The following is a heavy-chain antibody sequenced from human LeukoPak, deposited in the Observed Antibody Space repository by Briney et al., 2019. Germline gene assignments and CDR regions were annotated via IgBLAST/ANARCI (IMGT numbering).Heavy chain of an antibody. CDR2: IKSKTDGGTT. J-gene: IGHJ4*02. CDR1: GFTFSNAS. CDR3: TNRLYYYGSGSYYLFDY. D-gene: IGHD3-10*01. Sequence: GGSLSLSCAASGFTFSNASMSWVRQAPGEGLEWVGRIKSKTDGGTTVYAAPVKGRFTISRDDSKNTLYLQMNSLKTEDTAVYYYTNRLYYYGSGSYYLFDYWGQGTLVTVSS. V-gene: IGHV3-15*01.